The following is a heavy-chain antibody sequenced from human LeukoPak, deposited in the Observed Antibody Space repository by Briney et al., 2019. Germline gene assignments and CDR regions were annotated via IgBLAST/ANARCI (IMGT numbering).Heavy chain of an antibody. J-gene: IGHJ5*02. CDR1: GGSISNSNYY. V-gene: IGHV4-39*01. CDR3: AKRLNYWFDP. D-gene: IGHD5-24*01. CDR2: IYYSGRT. Sequence: SETLSLTCIVSGGSISNSNYYWGWIRQPPGKGLEWTGSIYYSGRTYYNPSLKSRVTISVDTSKNQFSLKLNSVTATDTAVYYCAKRLNYWFDPWGQGTLVTVSS.